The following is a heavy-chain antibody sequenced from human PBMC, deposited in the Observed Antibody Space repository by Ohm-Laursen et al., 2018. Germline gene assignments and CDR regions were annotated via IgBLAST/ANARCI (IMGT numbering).Heavy chain of an antibody. J-gene: IGHJ4*02. Sequence: GASVKVSCKASGYTFTSYDINWVRQATGQGLEWMGWMNPNSDNTGYAQKFQGRVTMTRNTSISTAYMELSSLRSEDTAVYYCARGGMVSSWYGIDYWGQGTLVTVSS. CDR2: MNPNSDNT. CDR1: GYTFTSYD. V-gene: IGHV1-8*01. D-gene: IGHD6-13*01. CDR3: ARGGMVSSWYGIDY.